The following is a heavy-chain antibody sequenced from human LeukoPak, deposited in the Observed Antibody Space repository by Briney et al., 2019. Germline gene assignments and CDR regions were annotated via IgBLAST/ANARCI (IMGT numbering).Heavy chain of an antibody. D-gene: IGHD3-22*01. Sequence: SGPTLVKPTQTLTLTCTFSGFSLSTSGVGVGWIRQPSGKALEWIALIYWNDDKRYSPSLKTKLTITKDTSKNQVVLTMTNMDPVDTATYYCAHYYYDSSGYSALFDSWGQGTLVTVSS. J-gene: IGHJ4*02. CDR3: AHYYYDSSGYSALFDS. V-gene: IGHV2-5*01. CDR2: IYWNDDK. CDR1: GFSLSTSGVG.